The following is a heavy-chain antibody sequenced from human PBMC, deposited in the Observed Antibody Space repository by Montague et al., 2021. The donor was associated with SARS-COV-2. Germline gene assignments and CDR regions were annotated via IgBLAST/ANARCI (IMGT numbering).Heavy chain of an antibody. D-gene: IGHD3-9*01. CDR3: ARGRYDILTGYDEYYFDY. Sequence: SETLSLTCAIYGGSFSGYYWSWIRQPPGKGLEWIGEINHSGSTNYNPSLKSRVTISVDTSKNQFSLKLSSVTAADTAVYYCARGRYDILTGYDEYYFDYWGQGTLVTVSS. J-gene: IGHJ4*02. CDR1: GGSFSGYY. CDR2: INHSGST. V-gene: IGHV4-34*01.